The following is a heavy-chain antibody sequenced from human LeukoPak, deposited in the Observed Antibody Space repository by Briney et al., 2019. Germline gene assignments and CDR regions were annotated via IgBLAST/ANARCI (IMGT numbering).Heavy chain of an antibody. CDR2: INHSGST. D-gene: IGHD6-13*01. CDR3: ARGRRSSSCYY. V-gene: IGHV4-34*01. Sequence: SETLSLTCTVSGGSISSYYWSWIRQPPGKGLEWIGEINHSGSTNYNPSLKSRVTISVDTSKNQFSLKLSSVTAADTAVYYCARGRRSSSCYYWGQGTLVTVSS. J-gene: IGHJ4*02. CDR1: GGSISSYY.